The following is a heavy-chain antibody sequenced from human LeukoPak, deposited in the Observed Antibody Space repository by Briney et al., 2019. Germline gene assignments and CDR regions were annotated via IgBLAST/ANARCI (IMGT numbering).Heavy chain of an antibody. D-gene: IGHD4-11*01. J-gene: IGHJ4*02. V-gene: IGHV3-21*01. CDR1: GFTLSSYS. CDR3: ARGGAVTVTKEVDY. CDR2: ISSSSSYI. Sequence: GGSLRLSCAASGFTLSSYSMNWVRQAPGKGLEWVSSISSSSSYIYYADSVKGRFTISRDNAKNSLYLQMNSLRAEDTAVYYCARGGAVTVTKEVDYWGQGTLVTVSS.